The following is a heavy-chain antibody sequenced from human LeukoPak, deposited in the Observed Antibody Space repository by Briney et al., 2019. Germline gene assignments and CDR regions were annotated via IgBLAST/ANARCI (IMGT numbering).Heavy chain of an antibody. D-gene: IGHD3-3*01. CDR2: IRSKAYGGTT. CDR3: TREVIGGRRFLEWLSISPVYYYYMDV. V-gene: IGHV3-49*03. Sequence: GGSLRLSCTASGFTFGDYAMSWFRQAPGKGLEWVGFIRSKAYGGTTEYAASVKGRFTISRDDSKSIAYLQMNSLKTEDTAVYYCTREVIGGRRFLEWLSISPVYYYYMDVWGKGTTVTVSS. CDR1: GFTFGDYA. J-gene: IGHJ6*03.